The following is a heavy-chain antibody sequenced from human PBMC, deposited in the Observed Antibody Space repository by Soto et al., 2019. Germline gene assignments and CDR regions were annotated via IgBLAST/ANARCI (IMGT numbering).Heavy chain of an antibody. CDR1: GDTFTDYY. D-gene: IGHD2-21*02. CDR2: VNPSGGHT. Sequence: QVQLMQSGAEVKKPGASVKVSCKASGDTFTDYYIHWVRQAPGQGLEWMGTVNPSGGHTTYAQHFRGRVTMPRDTSTSKRYMELTSLTSDDTAIYYCARGGHVVVVTAALDYWGQGTLVTVSS. CDR3: ARGGHVVVVTAALDY. V-gene: IGHV1-46*01. J-gene: IGHJ4*02.